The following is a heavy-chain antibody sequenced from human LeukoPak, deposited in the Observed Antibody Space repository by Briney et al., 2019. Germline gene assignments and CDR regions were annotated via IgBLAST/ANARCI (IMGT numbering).Heavy chain of an antibody. J-gene: IGHJ6*02. CDR3: ARDCSGGSCFFV. CDR2: IWYDGSNK. D-gene: IGHD2-15*01. V-gene: IGHV3-33*01. Sequence: GGSLRLSCAASGFTFSSYGMHWVRQAPGKGLEWVTVIWYDGSNKYYADSVKGRFTISRDNSKNTLYLQMNSLRAEDTAVYYCARDCSGGSCFFVWGQGTTVTVSS. CDR1: GFTFSSYG.